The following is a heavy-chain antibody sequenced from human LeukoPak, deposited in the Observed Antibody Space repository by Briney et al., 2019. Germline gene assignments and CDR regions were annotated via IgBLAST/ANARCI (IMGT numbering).Heavy chain of an antibody. CDR3: AKQWAVAGNRVPTIDY. CDR1: GFTFSSYG. Sequence: GGSLRLSCAVSGFTFSSYGMYWVRQAPGKGLEWVAFIRYDGSITHYADSVKGRFTISRDNSKNTLYLQMNSLRPEDTAMYYCAKQWAVAGNRVPTIDYWGQGTLVTVSS. J-gene: IGHJ4*02. V-gene: IGHV3-30*02. CDR2: IRYDGSIT. D-gene: IGHD6-19*01.